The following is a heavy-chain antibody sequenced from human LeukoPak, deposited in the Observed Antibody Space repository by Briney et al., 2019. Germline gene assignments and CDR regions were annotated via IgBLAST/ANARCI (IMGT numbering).Heavy chain of an antibody. CDR2: IHPSNSES. CDR3: ARLDSGGFYFVPY. J-gene: IGHJ4*02. V-gene: IGHV5-51*01. CDR1: GYSFTSYW. Sequence: GESLKISCKGSGYSFTSYWIGWVRQMPGKGLEWMGIIHPSNSESRYTPSFQGHVTFSVDKSITTAYLQWSSLEASDTAMYYCARLDSGGFYFVPYWGQGTLVTVSS. D-gene: IGHD3-22*01.